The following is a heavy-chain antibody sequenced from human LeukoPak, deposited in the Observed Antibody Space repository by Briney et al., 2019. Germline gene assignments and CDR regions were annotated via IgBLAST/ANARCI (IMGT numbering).Heavy chain of an antibody. CDR3: ARENHGSFDY. Sequence: GGSLRLSCAASGFSFSTYYVNWVRQAPGKGLEWVSCISSSSTYIFYADSVRGRFAISRDNAKNSLYLQMNSLRADDTAVYYCARENHGSFDYWGQESLVTVSS. J-gene: IGHJ4*02. CDR2: ISSSSTYI. CDR1: GFSFSTYY. V-gene: IGHV3-21*01. D-gene: IGHD1-14*01.